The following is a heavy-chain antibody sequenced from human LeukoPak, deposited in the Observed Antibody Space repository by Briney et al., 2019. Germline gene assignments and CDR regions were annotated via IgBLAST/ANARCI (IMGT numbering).Heavy chain of an antibody. Sequence: GASVKVSCKASGYTFTGYFMYWVRQAPGQGLEWMGRINPNSGGTNYAQKFQDRVTMTRDTSISTAYMELSRLRSDDTAVYYCARGPRITMIVVVTLEDYWGQGTPVAVSS. J-gene: IGHJ4*02. V-gene: IGHV1-2*06. CDR2: INPNSGGT. CDR3: ARGPRITMIVVVTLEDY. D-gene: IGHD3-22*01. CDR1: GYTFTGYF.